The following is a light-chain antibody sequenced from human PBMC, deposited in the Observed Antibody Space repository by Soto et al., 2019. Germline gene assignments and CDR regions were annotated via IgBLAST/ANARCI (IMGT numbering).Light chain of an antibody. CDR1: QSVSTY. CDR2: GAS. CDR3: HQHGGSPAT. J-gene: IGKJ1*01. V-gene: IGKV3-15*01. Sequence: EIVMTQSPATLSVSPGERATLSCRASQSVSTYLAWYQQKVGQAPRLLIYGASTSATDIPARFSGSGSGTEFTLTISRLEPDDFAIYHCHQHGGSPATFGQGTKVDIK.